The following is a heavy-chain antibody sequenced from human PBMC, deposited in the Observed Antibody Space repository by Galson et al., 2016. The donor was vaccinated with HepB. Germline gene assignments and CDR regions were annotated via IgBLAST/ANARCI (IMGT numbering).Heavy chain of an antibody. CDR2: ISGPGDFT. Sequence: SLRLSCAASGFNFRSYAMTWVRQAPGKGLEWLSVISGPGDFTAYSDSVKGRFTISRDNSQNTLYLQMNNLGAEDTALYYCAKQGYCSGDICYSVPDSWGQGTRVTVSS. CDR1: GFNFRSYA. D-gene: IGHD2-15*01. V-gene: IGHV3-23*01. J-gene: IGHJ4*02. CDR3: AKQGYCSGDICYSVPDS.